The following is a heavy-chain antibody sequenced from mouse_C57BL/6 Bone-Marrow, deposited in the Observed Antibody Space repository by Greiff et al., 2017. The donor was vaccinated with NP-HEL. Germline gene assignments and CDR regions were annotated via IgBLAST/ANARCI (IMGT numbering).Heavy chain of an antibody. CDR2: ISNGGGST. J-gene: IGHJ4*01. V-gene: IGHV5-12*01. CDR1: GFTFSDYY. CDR3: ARNYYGSSHYAMDY. Sequence: EVQLVESGGGLVQPGGSLKLSCAASGFTFSDYYMYWVRQTPEKRLEWVAYISNGGGSTYYPDTVKGRFTISRDNATNTLYLQMSRLKSEDTAMYYCARNYYGSSHYAMDYWGQGTSVTVSS. D-gene: IGHD1-1*01.